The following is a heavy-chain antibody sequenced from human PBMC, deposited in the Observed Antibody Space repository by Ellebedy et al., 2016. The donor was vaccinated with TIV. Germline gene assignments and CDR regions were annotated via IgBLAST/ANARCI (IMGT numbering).Heavy chain of an antibody. CDR1: RFTFSIFG. V-gene: IGHV3-30*03. CDR3: AAAAGAGDDAFDI. J-gene: IGHJ3*02. D-gene: IGHD6-13*01. Sequence: GESLKISXATSRFTFSIFGLHWVRQAPGKGLEWVALISSDGRKKYYADSVKGRFTISRDNAKNSLYLQMNSLRAEDTAVYYCAAAAGAGDDAFDIWGQGTMVTVSS. CDR2: ISSDGRKK.